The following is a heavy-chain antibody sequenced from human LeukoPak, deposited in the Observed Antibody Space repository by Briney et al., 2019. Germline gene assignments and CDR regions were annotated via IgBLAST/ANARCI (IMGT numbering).Heavy chain of an antibody. D-gene: IGHD6-19*01. CDR1: GFTFSSYS. J-gene: IGHJ4*02. Sequence: PGGSLTLSCAASGFTFSSYSMNWVRQAPGKGLECISYISSSSSTIYYADSVKGRFTISRDIASNSLFLQMNSLRAEDTAVYYCARDRHTSGFDYWGQGTLVTVSS. CDR2: ISSSSSTI. CDR3: ARDRHTSGFDY. V-gene: IGHV3-48*04.